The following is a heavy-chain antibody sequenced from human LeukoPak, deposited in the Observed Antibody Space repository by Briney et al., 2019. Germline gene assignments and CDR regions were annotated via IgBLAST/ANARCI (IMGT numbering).Heavy chain of an antibody. D-gene: IGHD2-2*01. Sequence: ASVKVSCKASGYTFTSYGISWVRQAPEQGLEWMGWISAYNGNTNYAQKLQGRVTMTTDTSTSTAYMELRSLRSDDTAVYYCARDLRRYCGSTSCVSPYWGQGTLVTVSS. J-gene: IGHJ4*02. V-gene: IGHV1-18*01. CDR1: GYTFTSYG. CDR2: ISAYNGNT. CDR3: ARDLRRYCGSTSCVSPY.